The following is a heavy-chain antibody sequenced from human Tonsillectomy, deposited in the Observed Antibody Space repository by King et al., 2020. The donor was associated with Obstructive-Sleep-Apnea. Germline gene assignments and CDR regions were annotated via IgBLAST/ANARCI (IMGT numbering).Heavy chain of an antibody. CDR1: NGSISSYY. D-gene: IGHD3-16*01. V-gene: IGHV4-59*01. Sequence: QLQESGPGLVKPSETLSLTCTISNGSISSYYWSWIRQPPGKGLEWIGYIYYSGSTNYNPSLKSRVTISVDTSKNQFSLKLSSVTAADTAVYYCAKIAIPGGFYYFDYWGQGTLVTVSS. CDR3: AKIAIPGGFYYFDY. CDR2: IYYSGST. J-gene: IGHJ4*02.